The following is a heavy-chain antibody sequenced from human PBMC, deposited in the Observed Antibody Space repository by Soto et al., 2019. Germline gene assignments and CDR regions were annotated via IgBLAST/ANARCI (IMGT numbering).Heavy chain of an antibody. CDR1: GGSISSGGYY. Sequence: QVQLQESGPGLVKPSQTLSLTCTVSGGSISSGGYYWSWIRQHPGKGLEWIGYIYYSGSTYYNPSGERRVTMAVGTSGTQCALKPSSVTAADMAAYYCASAVVGTVTSYPDYWGQGTEVTVSS. CDR3: ASAVVGTVTSYPDY. D-gene: IGHD4-17*01. V-gene: IGHV4-31*03. CDR2: IYYSGST. J-gene: IGHJ4*02.